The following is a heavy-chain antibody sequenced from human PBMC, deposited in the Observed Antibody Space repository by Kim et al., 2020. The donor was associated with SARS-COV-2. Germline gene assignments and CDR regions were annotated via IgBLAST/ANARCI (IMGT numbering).Heavy chain of an antibody. CDR1: GGSISSGGYY. D-gene: IGHD1-26*01. CDR3: ARDFSRGWELRDTVYQGLYGMDV. J-gene: IGHJ6*02. V-gene: IGHV4-31*03. CDR2: IYYSGST. Sequence: SETLSLTCTVSGGSISSGGYYWSWIRQHTGKGLEWIGYIYYSGSTYYNPSLKSRVTISVDTSKNQFSLKLSSVTAADTAVYYCARDFSRGWELRDTVYQGLYGMDVWGQGTTVTVSS.